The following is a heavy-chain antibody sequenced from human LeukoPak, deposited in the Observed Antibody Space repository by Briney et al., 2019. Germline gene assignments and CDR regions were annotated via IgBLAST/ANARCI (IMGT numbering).Heavy chain of an antibody. D-gene: IGHD6-6*01. V-gene: IGHV4-28*01. CDR3: TRRGGSSSSDWFDP. CDR1: GYSISSNNW. CDR2: IYYSGNT. J-gene: IGHJ5*02. Sequence: PSETLSLTCAVSGYSISSNNWWAWIRQPPGKGLEWIGYIYYSGNTYYNPYNPSLTSRVAISGDTSKNQFSLKLSSVTAADTAVYYCTRRGGSSSSDWFDPWGQGTLVIVSS.